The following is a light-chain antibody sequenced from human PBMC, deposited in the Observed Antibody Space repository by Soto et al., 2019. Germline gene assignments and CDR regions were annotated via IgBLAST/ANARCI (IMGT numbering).Light chain of an antibody. CDR2: EAN. CDR1: NSDVGNFNL. V-gene: IGLV2-23*01. CDR3: CSYAGGSAYV. Sequence: QSVLTQPASVSGSPGQSITISCTGTNSDVGNFNLVSWYQQHPDKAPKLIIYEANKRPSGVSGRFSGSKSGNTASLTISGLRSEDEAEYHCCSYAGGSAYVFGTGTKVTAL. J-gene: IGLJ1*01.